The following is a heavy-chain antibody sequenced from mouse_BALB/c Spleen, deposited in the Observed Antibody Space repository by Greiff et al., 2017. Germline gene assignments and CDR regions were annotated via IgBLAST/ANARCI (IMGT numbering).Heavy chain of an antibody. Sequence: EVQGVESGGGLVKPGGSLKLSCAASGFTFSSYAMSWVRQTPEKRLEWVASISSGGSTYYPDSVKGRFTISRDNARNILYLQMSSLRSEDTAMYYCASEDYGNYVWGQGTTLTVSS. CDR3: ASEDYGNYV. V-gene: IGHV5-6-5*01. CDR1: GFTFSSYA. D-gene: IGHD2-1*01. CDR2: ISSGGST. J-gene: IGHJ2*01.